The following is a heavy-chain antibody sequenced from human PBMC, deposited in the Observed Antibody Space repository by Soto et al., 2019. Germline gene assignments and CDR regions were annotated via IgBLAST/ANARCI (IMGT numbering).Heavy chain of an antibody. D-gene: IGHD2-2*01. J-gene: IGHJ3*02. CDR2: ISSSSSYI. CDR1: GFTFSSYS. CDR3: ARDRVVPAATAASDI. V-gene: IGHV3-21*01. Sequence: GGSLSLSCAASGFTFSSYSMNWVRQAPGKGLEWVSSISSSSSYIYYADSMKDRFTNSRQNAKNPLYLQMNSLIAEDTAVYYCARDRVVPAATAASDIWGQETMVTV.